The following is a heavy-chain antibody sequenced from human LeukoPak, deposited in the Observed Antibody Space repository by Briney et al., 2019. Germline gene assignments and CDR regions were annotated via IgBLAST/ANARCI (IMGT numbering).Heavy chain of an antibody. J-gene: IGHJ4*02. V-gene: IGHV4-34*01. D-gene: IGHD3-22*01. CDR1: GVSFSGYY. CDR3: ARDYYDSSALFY. CDR2: INHSGST. Sequence: SETLSLTCAVYGVSFSGYYWSWIRQPPGKGLEWIGEINHSGSTNYNPSLKSRVTISVDTSKNQFSLKLSSVTAADTAVYYCARDYYDSSALFYWGQGTLVTVSS.